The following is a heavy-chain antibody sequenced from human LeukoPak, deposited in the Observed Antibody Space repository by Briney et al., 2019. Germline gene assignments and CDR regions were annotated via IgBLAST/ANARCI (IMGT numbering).Heavy chain of an antibody. J-gene: IGHJ4*02. V-gene: IGHV1-2*06. CDR1: GYTFSDYY. D-gene: IGHD1-26*01. CDR2: INPKGCGT. CDR3: ARDRSGSYPVDY. Sequence: ASVEVSCKASGYTFSDYYIHWVRQAPGLGLEWMGRINPKGCGTYYAQNFQGRVTMTRATNISTVSMELSGLRSDDTAVYYCARDRSGSYPVDYWGQGTLVTVSS.